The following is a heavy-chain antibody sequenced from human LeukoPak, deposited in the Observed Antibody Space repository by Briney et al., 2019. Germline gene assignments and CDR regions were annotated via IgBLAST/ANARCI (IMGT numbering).Heavy chain of an antibody. D-gene: IGHD2-21*02. Sequence: SETLSLTCTVSGGSLSSYYWSWIRQPPGKGLEWVGYIYYSGSTNYNPSLKSRVTISVDTSKNQFSLKLSSVTAADTAVYYCARSIVVVTAIGYYYYGMDVWGQGTTVTVSS. CDR2: IYYSGST. V-gene: IGHV4-59*08. CDR3: ARSIVVVTAIGYYYYGMDV. CDR1: GGSLSSYY. J-gene: IGHJ6*02.